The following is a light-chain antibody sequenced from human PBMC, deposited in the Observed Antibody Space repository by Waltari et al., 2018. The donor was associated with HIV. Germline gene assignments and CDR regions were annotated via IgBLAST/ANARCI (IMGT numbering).Light chain of an antibody. CDR2: EGS. Sequence: QSALTQPASVSGSPGQSITISCTGTSRDVGTYNLLPWYQQHPGKAPKRMIYEGSKRPSGVSNRFSGSKSGSTASLTISGLQAEDEAGYYCCSYAGSSPVLFGGGTKLTVL. J-gene: IGLJ2*01. CDR1: SRDVGTYNL. V-gene: IGLV2-23*01. CDR3: CSYAGSSPVL.